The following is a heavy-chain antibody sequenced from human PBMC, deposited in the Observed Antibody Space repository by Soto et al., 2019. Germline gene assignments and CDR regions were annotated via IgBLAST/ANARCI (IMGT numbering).Heavy chain of an antibody. J-gene: IGHJ4*02. Sequence: ASVKVSCKAFGYTFTRYHWHWVRQAPGQGLEWMGIINPSGGSTSYAQKFQGRVTMTRATSKSTVYMELSSLRSEDTAVYYCARGTGDHPSPYYFDYWGQGTLVTVS. CDR2: INPSGGST. D-gene: IGHD2-21*02. CDR1: GYTFTRYH. V-gene: IGHV1-46*03. CDR3: ARGTGDHPSPYYFDY.